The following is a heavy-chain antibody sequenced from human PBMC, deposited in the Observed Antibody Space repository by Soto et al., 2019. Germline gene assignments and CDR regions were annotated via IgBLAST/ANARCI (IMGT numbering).Heavy chain of an antibody. J-gene: IGHJ4*02. CDR1: GFTFSTYA. Sequence: GSLRLSCATSGFTFSTYAMGWVRQAPGKGLEWVTSISGTLSTYYADSVKGQFTISRDNSKNTLYLQINSLRPDSSSWAAPFGSWGQGTLVTVSS. CDR2: ISGTLST. V-gene: IGHV3-23*01. D-gene: IGHD6-13*01. CDR3: FGS.